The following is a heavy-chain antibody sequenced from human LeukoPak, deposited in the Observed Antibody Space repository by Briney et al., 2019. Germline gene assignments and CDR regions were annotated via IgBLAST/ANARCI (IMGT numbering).Heavy chain of an antibody. CDR1: GYTFTDYY. Sequence: ASVKVSCKASGYTFTDYYIHWVRQAPGQGLEWMGWINPNSGGTNYAQKFQGRVTMTRDTSISTAYMELSRLRSDDTAVFYCARTPSYDDRWGQGTLVTVSS. CDR2: INPNSGGT. V-gene: IGHV1-2*02. D-gene: IGHD3-16*01. CDR3: ARTPSYDDR. J-gene: IGHJ1*01.